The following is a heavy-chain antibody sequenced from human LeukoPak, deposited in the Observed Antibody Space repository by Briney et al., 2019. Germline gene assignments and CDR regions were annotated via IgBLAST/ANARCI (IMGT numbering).Heavy chain of an antibody. Sequence: AGGSLRLSCAASGFTFSTYSMNWVRQTSGKGLEWVSAISSDSNYISYADSVKGRFTISRDNAKNSLYLQMNSLKPEDTAVYYCARDVARISDYWGQGALVTVSS. V-gene: IGHV3-21*01. CDR1: GFTFSTYS. D-gene: IGHD2-15*01. J-gene: IGHJ4*02. CDR2: ISSDSNYI. CDR3: ARDVARISDY.